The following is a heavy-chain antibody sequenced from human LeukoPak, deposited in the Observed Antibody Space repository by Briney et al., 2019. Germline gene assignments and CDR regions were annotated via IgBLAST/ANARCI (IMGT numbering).Heavy chain of an antibody. Sequence: SETLSLTYTVSGGSISSYYWSWIRQPAGKVLEWIGRIYTSGSTNYNPSLKSRVTMSVDTSKNQFSLKLSSVTAADTAVYYCARDDYDILTGYYWFDPWGQGTLVTVSS. J-gene: IGHJ5*02. CDR1: GGSISSYY. CDR3: ARDDYDILTGYYWFDP. D-gene: IGHD3-9*01. CDR2: IYTSGST. V-gene: IGHV4-4*07.